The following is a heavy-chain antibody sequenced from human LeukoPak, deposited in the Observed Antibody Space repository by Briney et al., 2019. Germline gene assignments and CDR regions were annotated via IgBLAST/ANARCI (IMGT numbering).Heavy chain of an antibody. CDR2: VFYSGST. CDR1: SGSISSYNYY. J-gene: IGHJ5*02. D-gene: IGHD5-12*01. Sequence: SETLSLTCTVSSGSISSYNYYCAWIRQPPGKGLERIGSVFYSGSTSYNPSLKSRVTISVDTSNNQFSLRLTSVTAADTAVYYCATPIGATDWFDPWGQGTLVTVSS. CDR3: ATPIGATDWFDP. V-gene: IGHV4-39*01.